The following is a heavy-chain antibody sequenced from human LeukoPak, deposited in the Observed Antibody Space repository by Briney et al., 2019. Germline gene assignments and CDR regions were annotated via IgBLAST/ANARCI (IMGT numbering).Heavy chain of an antibody. CDR3: ARVPITIFGVVTPNWFDP. CDR2: ISAYNGNT. V-gene: IGHV1-18*01. D-gene: IGHD3-3*01. J-gene: IGHJ5*02. CDR1: GYTFTSYG. Sequence: ASVKVSCKASGYTFTSYGISWVRQAPGQGLEWMGWISAYNGNTNYAQKLQGRVTMTTDTSTSTAYMELRSLRSDDTAVYYCARVPITIFGVVTPNWFDPWGQETLVTVSS.